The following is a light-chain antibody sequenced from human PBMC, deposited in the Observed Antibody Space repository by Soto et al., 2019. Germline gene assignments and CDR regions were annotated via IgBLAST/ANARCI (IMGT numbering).Light chain of an antibody. CDR1: RSVSSY. Sequence: EIVLTQSPATLSLSPGERATLSCRASRSVSSYLAWYQQKPGQAPRLLIYGASSRATGIPDRFSGSGSGTDFTLTISSLQSEDFAVYYCQQYGTSEIIFGQGTRLEI. J-gene: IGKJ5*01. V-gene: IGKV3-20*01. CDR2: GAS. CDR3: QQYGTSEII.